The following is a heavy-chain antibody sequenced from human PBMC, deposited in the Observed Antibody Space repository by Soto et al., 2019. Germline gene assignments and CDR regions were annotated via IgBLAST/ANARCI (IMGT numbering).Heavy chain of an antibody. Sequence: QVQLQESGPGLVKPSDTLSLTCTVSGGSISSGGYYWNWIRQYPGKGLEWIAYIYQSGTLYYNPSLKSRATISIDRSKNQFSLMLDSVTAADTAVYYCARDLRLDSWGPGTLVTVSS. J-gene: IGHJ4*02. CDR2: IYQSGTL. CDR3: ARDLRLDS. CDR1: GGSISSGGYY. D-gene: IGHD2-21*02. V-gene: IGHV4-31*03.